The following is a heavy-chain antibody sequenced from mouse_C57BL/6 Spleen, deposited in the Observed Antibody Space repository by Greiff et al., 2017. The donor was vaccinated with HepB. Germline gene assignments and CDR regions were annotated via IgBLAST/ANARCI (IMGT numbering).Heavy chain of an antibody. D-gene: IGHD2-2*01. V-gene: IGHV1-5*01. J-gene: IGHJ4*01. CDR3: TRIPYGYDDGGYAMDY. CDR1: GYTFTSYW. Sequence: VQLQQSGTVLARPGASVKMSCKTSGYTFTSYWMHWVKQRPGQGLEWIGAIYPGNSDTSYNQKFKGKAKLTAVTSASTAYMELSSLTNEDSAVYYCTRIPYGYDDGGYAMDYWGQGTSVTVSS. CDR2: IYPGNSDT.